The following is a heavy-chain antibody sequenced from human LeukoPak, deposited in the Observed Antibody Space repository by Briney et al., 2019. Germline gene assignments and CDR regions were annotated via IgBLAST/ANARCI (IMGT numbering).Heavy chain of an antibody. D-gene: IGHD6-25*01. J-gene: IGHJ4*02. V-gene: IGHV4-39*01. CDR2: LFYGENS. CDR3: ARQLPTAAADTRGYFDY. CDR1: GGSISTISSSTYY. Sequence: SETLSLTCTVSGGSISTISSSTYYWGWIRQAPGKGLEWIGSLFYGENSHYNPSLKSRATLSVDTSNHQFSLKLTSVTAADADVYFCARQLPTAAADTRGYFDYWGQGTVVTVSS.